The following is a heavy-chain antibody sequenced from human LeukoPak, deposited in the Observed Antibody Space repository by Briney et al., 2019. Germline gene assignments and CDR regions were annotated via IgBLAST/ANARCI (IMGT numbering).Heavy chain of an antibody. D-gene: IGHD1-7*01. CDR3: AKDGENLELSLPDY. CDR2: ISGSGGST. Sequence: GGSLTLTCAASGLDFSSYAMGWVRQPAGPWPDSVSAISGSGGSTYYADSVKGRFTISRDNSKNTLYLQMNSLRAEDTAVYYCAKDGENLELSLPDYWGQGTLVTVSS. V-gene: IGHV3-23*01. J-gene: IGHJ4*02. CDR1: GLDFSSYA.